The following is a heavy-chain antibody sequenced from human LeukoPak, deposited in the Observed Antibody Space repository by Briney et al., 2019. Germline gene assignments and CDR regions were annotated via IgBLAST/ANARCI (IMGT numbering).Heavy chain of an antibody. CDR2: IYYSGST. CDR3: ARGGGVKGYYYYMDV. D-gene: IGHD3-16*01. CDR1: GGSISSYY. V-gene: IGHV4-59*01. J-gene: IGHJ6*03. Sequence: SETLSLTCTVSGGSISSYYRSWIRQPPGKGLEWIGYIYYSGSTSYNPSLKSRVTISVDTSKNQFSLKLSSVTAADTAVYYCARGGGVKGYYYYMDVWGKGTTVTVSS.